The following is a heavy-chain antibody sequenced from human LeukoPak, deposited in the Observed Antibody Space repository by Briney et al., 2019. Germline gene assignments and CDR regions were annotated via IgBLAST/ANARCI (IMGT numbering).Heavy chain of an antibody. J-gene: IGHJ4*02. CDR1: GFTFSSYA. CDR3: AKFFGYYDSSGYCDY. V-gene: IGHV3-30-3*02. D-gene: IGHD3-22*01. Sequence: GGSLRLSCAASGFTFSSYAMHWVRQAPGRGLEWVAVISYDGSNKYYADSVKGRFTISRDNSKNTLYLQMNSLRAEDTAVYYCAKFFGYYDSSGYCDYWGQGTLVTVSS. CDR2: ISYDGSNK.